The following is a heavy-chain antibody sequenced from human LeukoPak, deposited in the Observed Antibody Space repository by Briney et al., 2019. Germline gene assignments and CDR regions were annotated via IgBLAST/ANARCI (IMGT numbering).Heavy chain of an antibody. CDR1: GYTFISYG. CDR3: ARDPDISTNWFDP. Sequence: GASVKVSCKASGYTFISYGISWVRPAPGQGLEWMGWISTYNGNTDYAQKFQGRVTMTTDTSTSTAYMELRSLRSDDTAVYYCARDPDISTNWFDPWGQGTLVTVSS. V-gene: IGHV1-18*01. D-gene: IGHD3-9*01. CDR2: ISTYNGNT. J-gene: IGHJ5*02.